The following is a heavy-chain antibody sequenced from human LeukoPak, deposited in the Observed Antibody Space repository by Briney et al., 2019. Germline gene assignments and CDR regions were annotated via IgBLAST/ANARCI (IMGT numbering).Heavy chain of an antibody. CDR3: ARDSSSWSSMDV. D-gene: IGHD6-13*01. J-gene: IGHJ6*02. CDR1: GFTVSSNY. V-gene: IGHV3-66*01. CDR2: IYSGGST. Sequence: GGSLRLSCAASGFTVSSNYMSWVRQAPGKGLEWVSVIYSGGSTYYADSVKGRFTISRDNSKNTLYLQMNSLRAEDTAVYYCARDSSSWSSMDVWGQGTTVTVSS.